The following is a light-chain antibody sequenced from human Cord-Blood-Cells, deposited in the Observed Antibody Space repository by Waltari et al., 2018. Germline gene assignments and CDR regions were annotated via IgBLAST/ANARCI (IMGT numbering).Light chain of an antibody. J-gene: IGLJ3*02. CDR2: DVS. Sequence: QSALTQPASVSGSPGQSITISCTGTSSDVGGYHYFSWYQQHPGKAPKLMIYDVSNRPSGVSNRFSGSKSGNTASLTISGLQAEDEADYYCSSYTSSSWVFGGGTKLTVL. V-gene: IGLV2-14*01. CDR1: SSDVGGYHY. CDR3: SSYTSSSWV.